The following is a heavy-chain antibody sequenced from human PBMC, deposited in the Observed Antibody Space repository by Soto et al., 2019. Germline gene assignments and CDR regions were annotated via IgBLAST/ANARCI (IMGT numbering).Heavy chain of an antibody. CDR3: ARTGPELLPLDI. D-gene: IGHD1-26*01. J-gene: IGHJ3*02. V-gene: IGHV2-5*02. CDR2: IYWDDNK. Sequence: QITLKESGPTLVKPTQTLTLTCTFSGFSLSTVGVGVGWVRQPPGKALEWLALIYWDDNKHYSPPLQSRLTNTKESSKNQVVLTMTNMDPVDTATYYCARTGPELLPLDIRGQGTMVTVSS. CDR1: GFSLSTVGVG.